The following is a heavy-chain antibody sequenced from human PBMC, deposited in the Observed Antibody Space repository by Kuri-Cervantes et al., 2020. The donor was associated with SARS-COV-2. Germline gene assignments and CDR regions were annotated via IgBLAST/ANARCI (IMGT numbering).Heavy chain of an antibody. CDR2: IKQDGSEK. D-gene: IGHD5-24*01. J-gene: IGHJ3*02. V-gene: IGHV3-7*04. CDR1: GFTFSSYS. Sequence: ETLSLTCAASGFTFSSYSMSWVRQAPGKGLEWVANIKQDGSEKYYVDSVKGRFTISRDDAKNSLYLQMNSLRAEDTAVYYCAREEWLHIHDAFDIWGQGTMVTVSS. CDR3: AREEWLHIHDAFDI.